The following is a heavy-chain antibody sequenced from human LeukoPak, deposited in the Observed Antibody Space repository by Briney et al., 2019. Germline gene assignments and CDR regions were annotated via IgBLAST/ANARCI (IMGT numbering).Heavy chain of an antibody. D-gene: IGHD3-10*01. J-gene: IGHJ4*02. V-gene: IGHV3-48*03. Sequence: GGSLRLSCAASGFTFSSSEMNWVRQAPGKGLEWVSYISSGGTMMYYADSVKGRFTISRDNAKNSLSLQMNSLRAEDTAVYYCARDLVADYYGSGSYTDYWGQGTLVTVSS. CDR1: GFTFSSSE. CDR2: ISSGGTMM. CDR3: ARDLVADYYGSGSYTDY.